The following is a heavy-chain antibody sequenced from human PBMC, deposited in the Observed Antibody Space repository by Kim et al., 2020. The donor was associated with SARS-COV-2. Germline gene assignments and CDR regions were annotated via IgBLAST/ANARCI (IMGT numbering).Heavy chain of an antibody. CDR2: IDHAGST. V-gene: IGHV4-34*01. J-gene: IGHJ6*02. D-gene: IGHD3-10*01. CDR1: GGSFSAFH. Sequence: SETLSLTCAVYGGSFSAFHWSWIRQPPGKGLEWIGEIDHAGSTNYNPSLKSRVTISVDTSKNHISLRRRSVTAADTAAYYCARSQPGAYYYSAMDVWGQG. CDR3: ARSQPGAYYYSAMDV.